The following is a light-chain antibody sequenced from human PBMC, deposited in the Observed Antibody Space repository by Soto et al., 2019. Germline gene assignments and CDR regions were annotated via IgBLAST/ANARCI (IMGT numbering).Light chain of an antibody. Sequence: DFQMTQSPSTLSASVGDRVTITCRASQSISSWLAWYQQKPGKAPKLLIYKASSLESGVPSRFIGSGSGTEFTLTISSLQPDDFATYYCQQSFTFGPGTKVDIK. J-gene: IGKJ3*01. CDR3: QQSFT. V-gene: IGKV1-5*03. CDR2: KAS. CDR1: QSISSW.